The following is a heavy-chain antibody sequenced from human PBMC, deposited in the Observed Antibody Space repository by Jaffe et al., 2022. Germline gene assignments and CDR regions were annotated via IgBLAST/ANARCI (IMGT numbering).Heavy chain of an antibody. J-gene: IGHJ4*02. CDR1: GFSFSGSA. CDR2: IRSKPNSYAT. D-gene: IGHD5-12*01. V-gene: IGHV3-73*02. Sequence: EVQLVESGGGLVQPGGSLKISCAASGFSFSGSAMHWVRQASGKGLEWVGRIRSKPNSYATAYAASVKGRFIITRDDSKNTAYLQMNSLKTEDTAVYYCSRERYSGYDPEEYSDYWGQGTLVTVSS. CDR3: SRERYSGYDPEEYSDY.